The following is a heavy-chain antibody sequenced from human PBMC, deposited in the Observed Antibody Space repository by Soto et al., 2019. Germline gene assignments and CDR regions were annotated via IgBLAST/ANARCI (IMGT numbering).Heavy chain of an antibody. CDR2: ISGRGGIT. D-gene: IGHD3-9*01. V-gene: IGHV3-23*01. CDR1: GFTFSSYA. J-gene: IGHJ6*02. Sequence: DVQLLESGGGLIQPGGSLRVSCAASGFTFSSYAMNWVRQAPGKGLEWVSVISGRGGITYYADSVKGRFTISRDNSKNTLDLQMNSLRAEDTAVYFCAKDRYYYILTGYDDYHYAMDVWGQGTTVTVSS. CDR3: AKDRYYYILTGYDDYHYAMDV.